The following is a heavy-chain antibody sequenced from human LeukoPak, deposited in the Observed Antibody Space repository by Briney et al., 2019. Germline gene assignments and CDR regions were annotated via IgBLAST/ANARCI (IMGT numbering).Heavy chain of an antibody. CDR3: VRDQHWRGYSYGYGY. J-gene: IGHJ4*02. CDR2: IYYSGTT. V-gene: IGHV4-59*01. D-gene: IGHD5-18*01. Sequence: PSETLSLTCTVSGGSISSYYWSWIRQPPGKGLEWIGYIYYSGTTNYNPSLKSRVTISVDTSKNQFSLKLSSVTAADTAVYYCVRDQHWRGYSYGYGYWGQGTLVTVSS. CDR1: GGSISSYY.